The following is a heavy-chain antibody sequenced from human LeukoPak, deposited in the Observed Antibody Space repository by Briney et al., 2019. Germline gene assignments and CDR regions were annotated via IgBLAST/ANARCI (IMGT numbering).Heavy chain of an antibody. D-gene: IGHD3-3*01. CDR3: AKTPREQECLLYRNYYYGMDV. V-gene: IGHV3-30*18. J-gene: IGHJ6*02. CDR1: GFTFSSYG. Sequence: PGGSLRLSCAASGFTFSSYGMHWVRQAPGKGLEWVAVISYDGSNKYYADSVKGRFTISRDNSKNTLYLQMNSLRAEDTAVYYCAKTPREQECLLYRNYYYGMDVWGQGTTFTVSS. CDR2: ISYDGSNK.